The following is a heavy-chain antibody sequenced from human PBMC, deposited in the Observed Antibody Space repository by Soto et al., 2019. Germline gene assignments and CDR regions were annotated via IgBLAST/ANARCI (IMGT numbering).Heavy chain of an antibody. D-gene: IGHD2-21*01. CDR1: GFSLSTSGVG. V-gene: IGHV2-5*01. CDR2: IYWNDDK. Sequence: QITLKESGPPLVKPTQTLTLTCTFSGFSLSTSGVGVGWIRQPPGKALEWLALIYWNDDKRYRPSLKSRLTITKDTSKTQVDLTMTNMDPVDTATYYCAHTAVLGTSDGLSRPTSRLYYYYGMDVWGQGTTVTVSS. J-gene: IGHJ6*02. CDR3: AHTAVLGTSDGLSRPTSRLYYYYGMDV.